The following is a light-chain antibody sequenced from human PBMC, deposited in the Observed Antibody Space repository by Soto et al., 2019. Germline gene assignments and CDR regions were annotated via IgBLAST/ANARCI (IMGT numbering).Light chain of an antibody. V-gene: IGLV2-14*01. J-gene: IGLJ2*01. CDR3: SSYTTSSTLVV. CDR2: DVS. Sequence: QSALTQPASVSGSPGQSITISCTGTSSDVGSYNYVSWYQQYPGKAPKLMIYDVSNRPSGVSYRFSGSKSGNTASLTISGLQDEDEADYYCSSYTTSSTLVVFGGGTQLTVL. CDR1: SSDVGSYNY.